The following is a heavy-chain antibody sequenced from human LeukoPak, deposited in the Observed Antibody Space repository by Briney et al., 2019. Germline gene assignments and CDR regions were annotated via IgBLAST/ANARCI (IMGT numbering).Heavy chain of an antibody. D-gene: IGHD3-16*02. V-gene: IGHV4-39*01. CDR3: ARRRSSYYVWGSYRSRYFDY. Sequence: SETLSLTCTVSGGSISSSSYYWGWIRQPPGKGLEWIGSIYYSGSTYYNPSLKSRVTISVDTSKNQFSLKLSSVTAADTAVYYCARRRSSYYVWGSYRSRYFDYWGQGTLVTVSS. J-gene: IGHJ4*02. CDR1: GGSISSSSYY. CDR2: IYYSGST.